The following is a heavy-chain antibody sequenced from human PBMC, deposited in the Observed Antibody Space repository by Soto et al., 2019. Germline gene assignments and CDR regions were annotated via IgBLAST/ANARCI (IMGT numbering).Heavy chain of an antibody. CDR2: MSSDGNTK. V-gene: IGHV3-30*18. CDR1: GFTFSNYG. J-gene: IGHJ4*02. CDR3: ANQVQTGH. D-gene: IGHD1-1*01. Sequence: QVQLVESGGGVVLPGRSLRLSCAASGFTFSNYGMHWVRQAPGKGLEWVAVMSSDGNTKYYSDSVKGRFTISRDNSKNTLYLQMNSLTTEDTAVYFCANQVQTGHWGQGTLVTVSP.